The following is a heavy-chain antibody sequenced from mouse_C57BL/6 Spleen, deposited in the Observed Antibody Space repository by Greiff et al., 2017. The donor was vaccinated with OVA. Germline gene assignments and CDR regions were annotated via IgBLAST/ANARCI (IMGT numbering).Heavy chain of an antibody. CDR3: ERHYGSIPCGDFDV. V-gene: IGHV1-26*01. D-gene: IGHD1-1*01. CDR2: INPNNGGT. J-gene: IGHJ1*03. Sequence: EVQLQQSGPALVKPGASVKISCKASGYTFTDYYMNWVKQSHGKSLEWIGDINPNNGGTSYNQKFKGKATLTVDKSSSTAYMELRSLTSEDAAVDVCERHYGSIPCGDFDVWGKGTSVTVSS. CDR1: GYTFTDYY.